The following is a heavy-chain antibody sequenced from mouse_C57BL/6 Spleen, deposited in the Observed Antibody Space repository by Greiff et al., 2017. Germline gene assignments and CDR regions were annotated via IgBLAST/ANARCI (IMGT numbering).Heavy chain of an antibody. J-gene: IGHJ2*01. Sequence: VQLQQSGAELVRPGASVTLSCKASGYTFTDYEMHWVKQTPVHGLEWIGAIDPETGGTAYNQKFKGKAILTADRSSSTAYMELRSLTSEDSAVYYCTRLLRDYFDYWGQGTTLTVSS. CDR3: TRLLRDYFDY. CDR1: GYTFTDYE. V-gene: IGHV1-15*01. D-gene: IGHD1-1*01. CDR2: IDPETGGT.